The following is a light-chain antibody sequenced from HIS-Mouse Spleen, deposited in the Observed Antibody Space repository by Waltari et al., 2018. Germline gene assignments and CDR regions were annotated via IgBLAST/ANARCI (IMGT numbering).Light chain of an antibody. Sequence: DIVMTQSPDSLAVSLGERATINCKSSQSVLYSSNNKNYLAWYQQKPGQPPKLLIYWASTRESGVPDRFSGSGSGTDFTLTISSLQPEDFATYYCQQFNSYPPYTFGQGTKLEIK. CDR3: QQFNSYPPYT. CDR2: WAS. J-gene: IGKJ2*01. CDR1: QSVLYSSNNKNY. V-gene: IGKV4-1*01.